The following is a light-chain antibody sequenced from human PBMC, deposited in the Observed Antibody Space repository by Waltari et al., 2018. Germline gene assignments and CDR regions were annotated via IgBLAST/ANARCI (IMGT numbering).Light chain of an antibody. V-gene: IGKV3-15*01. J-gene: IGKJ1*01. CDR1: QSVSFN. Sequence: EIVMTQSPATLSVSPGARATLSCRASQSVSFNLAWYQQKPGQAPRLLIFGASTRATGIPARFSGSGSGSEFTLTISSLQSEDFAVYYCQQYFNWPTFGQGTKVEIK. CDR3: QQYFNWPT. CDR2: GAS.